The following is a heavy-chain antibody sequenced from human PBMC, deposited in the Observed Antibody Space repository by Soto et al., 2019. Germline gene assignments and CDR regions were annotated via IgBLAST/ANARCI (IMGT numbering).Heavy chain of an antibody. Sequence: ASVKVSCKASGYTFTSYGISWVRQAPGQGLEWMGWISAYNGNTNYAQKLQGRVTMTTDTSTSTAYMELRSLRSDDTAVYYCARDHREFYGDYDAFDSWGQGTMVTVSS. CDR2: ISAYNGNT. J-gene: IGHJ3*02. CDR3: ARDHREFYGDYDAFDS. CDR1: GYTFTSYG. V-gene: IGHV1-18*01. D-gene: IGHD4-17*01.